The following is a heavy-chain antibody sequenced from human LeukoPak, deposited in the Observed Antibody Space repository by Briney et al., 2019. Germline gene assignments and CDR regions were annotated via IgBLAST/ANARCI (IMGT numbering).Heavy chain of an antibody. D-gene: IGHD1-1*01. CDR3: ARERVTTTAFDY. J-gene: IGHJ4*02. Sequence: GGSPRLSCVASGFTFTNYPVGWVRQAPGKGLEWVSLISGSGSNTYYADSVKDRFTISRDNSKNTLYLQMNGLRADDTALYYCARERVTTTAFDYWGQGTLVTVSS. CDR2: ISGSGSNT. V-gene: IGHV3-23*01. CDR1: GFTFTNYP.